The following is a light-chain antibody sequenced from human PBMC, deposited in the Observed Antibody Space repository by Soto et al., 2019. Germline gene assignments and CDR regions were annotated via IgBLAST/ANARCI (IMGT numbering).Light chain of an antibody. J-gene: IGKJ2*01. CDR2: ASS. CDR3: QQSYRTPST. Sequence: DIQMTQSPSSLSASVGDRVTISCRASQSIGRFLNWYQQKPGKAPKLLIYASSTLQGGVPSSFSGSGSGTDFTLTISSLQPDDVANYFYQQSYRTPSTFGQGTKLDIK. V-gene: IGKV1-39*01. CDR1: QSIGRF.